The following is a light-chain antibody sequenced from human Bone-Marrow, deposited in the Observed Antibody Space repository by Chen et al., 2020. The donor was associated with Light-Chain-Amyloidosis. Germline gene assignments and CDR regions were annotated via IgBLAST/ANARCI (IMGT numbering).Light chain of an antibody. J-gene: IGLJ1*01. V-gene: IGLV2-23*02. CDR2: EVS. Sequence: QSALTQPASVSGSPGQSITISCTGTSSDVGSYNLVSWYQQHPGKAPKLMIYEVSKRTSGVSNRFSGSKSWNTASLTSSGLQAEDEGYYCCWSYAGSNTFSVFGAGTKLTVL. CDR1: SSDVGSYNL. CDR3: WSYAGSNTFSV.